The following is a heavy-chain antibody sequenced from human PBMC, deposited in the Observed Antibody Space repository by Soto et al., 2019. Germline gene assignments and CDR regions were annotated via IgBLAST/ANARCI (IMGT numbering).Heavy chain of an antibody. J-gene: IGHJ4*02. Sequence: GGSLRLSCAASGFTFSSYAMNWVRQAPGKGLEWVALISHDGINKYYADSVRGRFTISRDSSPNTLYLQMNSLRAADTAVYYCGRCTSTSCHLGSDYWGQGTLVTVSS. CDR3: GRCTSTSCHLGSDY. D-gene: IGHD2-2*01. CDR1: GFTFSSYA. CDR2: ISHDGINK. V-gene: IGHV3-30-3*01.